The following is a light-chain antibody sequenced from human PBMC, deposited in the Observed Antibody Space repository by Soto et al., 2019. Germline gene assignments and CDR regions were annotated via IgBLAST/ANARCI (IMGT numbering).Light chain of an antibody. CDR3: QQYGSSPKT. J-gene: IGKJ1*01. V-gene: IGKV3-20*01. CDR2: GAS. Sequence: IGLTQSPGTLALSPGERATLPRRASQRVSSNYLAWYQQKPGQAPRLLMFGASSRATGIPDRFSGSGSGTDFTLTISRLEPEDFALYYCQQYGSSPKTFGQGTKVDIK. CDR1: QRVSSNY.